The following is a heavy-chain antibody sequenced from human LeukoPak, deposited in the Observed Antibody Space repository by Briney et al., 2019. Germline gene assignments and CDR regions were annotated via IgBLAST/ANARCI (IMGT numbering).Heavy chain of an antibody. CDR1: GFTVSSNY. CDR3: ARGRAYGYFDY. V-gene: IGHV3-66*01. D-gene: IGHD2-21*01. CDR2: IYSGGST. Sequence: PGGSLRLSCAASGFTVSSNYMSWVRRAPGKGLEWVSVIYSGGSTYYADSVKGRFTISRDNSKNTLYLQMNSLRAEDTAVYYCARGRAYGYFDYWGQGTLVTVSS. J-gene: IGHJ4*02.